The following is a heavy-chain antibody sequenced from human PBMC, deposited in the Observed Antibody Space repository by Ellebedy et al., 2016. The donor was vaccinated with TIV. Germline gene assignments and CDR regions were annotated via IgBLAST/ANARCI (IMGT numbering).Heavy chain of an antibody. Sequence: GESLKISCAASGFTFSSYWMHWVRQAPGKGLVWVSRINSDGSSTIYADSVKGRFTISRDNAKHTLYLQMNSLRAEDTAVDYCAKGFYDSDPPFDYWGQGTLVTVSS. V-gene: IGHV3-74*01. CDR1: GFTFSSYW. J-gene: IGHJ4*02. D-gene: IGHD3-22*01. CDR3: AKGFYDSDPPFDY. CDR2: INSDGSST.